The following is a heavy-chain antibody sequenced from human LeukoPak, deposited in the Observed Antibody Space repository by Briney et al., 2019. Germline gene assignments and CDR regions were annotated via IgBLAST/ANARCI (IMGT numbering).Heavy chain of an antibody. J-gene: IGHJ6*03. D-gene: IGHD3-10*01. Sequence: SETLSLTCAVYGGSFSGYYWSWIPQPPGKGLEWIGEINHSGSTNYNPSLKSRVTISVDTSKNQFSLKLSSVTAADTAVYYCARGGPNLAGYYYVDVWGKGTTVTVSS. CDR2: INHSGST. V-gene: IGHV4-34*01. CDR1: GGSFSGYY. CDR3: ARGGPNLAGYYYVDV.